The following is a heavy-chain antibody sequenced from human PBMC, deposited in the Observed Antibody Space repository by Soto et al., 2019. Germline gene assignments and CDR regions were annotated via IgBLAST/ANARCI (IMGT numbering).Heavy chain of an antibody. CDR3: TIDRIQLRLDKYSCNGMDV. J-gene: IGHJ6*02. D-gene: IGHD3-3*01. CDR2: IVPRFGSP. Sequence: QVQLVQSGAEMRKPGSSLRVSCKASGGTFSDYAFSWVRQAPGQGLEWMGGIVPRFGSPNYAQKFGDRVTITADTSTSTVYRALSSLRFDDTAVYFCTIDRIQLRLDKYSCNGMDVWGQGTTIIFSS. CDR1: GGTFSDYA. V-gene: IGHV1-69*06.